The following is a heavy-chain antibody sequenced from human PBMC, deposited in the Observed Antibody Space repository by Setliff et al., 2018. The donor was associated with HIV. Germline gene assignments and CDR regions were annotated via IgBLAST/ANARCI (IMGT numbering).Heavy chain of an antibody. J-gene: IGHJ5*02. CDR3: ATSPRGTYYDILSGRPRGWFDP. D-gene: IGHD3-9*01. CDR2: IIPVLDMP. CDR1: GGTFDNYP. V-gene: IGHV1-69*10. Sequence: ASVKVSCKSSGGTFDNYPINWVRQAPGQGLEWLGGIIPVLDMPHYAQKFKGRVTMTADESTSTAYMDLSSLTSDDTAVYSCATSPRGTYYDILSGRPRGWFDPWGQGTLVTVSS.